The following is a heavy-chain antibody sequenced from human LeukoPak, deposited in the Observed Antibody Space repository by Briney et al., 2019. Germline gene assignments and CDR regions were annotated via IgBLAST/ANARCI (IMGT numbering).Heavy chain of an antibody. D-gene: IGHD3-22*01. Sequence: SETLSLTCIVSGGSPSSSSYYWGWIRQPPGKGLEWIGSIYYSGSTYYNPSLKSRVTISVDTSKNQFSLKLSSGAAADTAVYYCASSGTMIVVVPRAGFDYWGQGTLVTVSS. J-gene: IGHJ4*02. CDR3: ASSGTMIVVVPRAGFDY. V-gene: IGHV4-39*01. CDR2: IYYSGST. CDR1: GGSPSSSSYY.